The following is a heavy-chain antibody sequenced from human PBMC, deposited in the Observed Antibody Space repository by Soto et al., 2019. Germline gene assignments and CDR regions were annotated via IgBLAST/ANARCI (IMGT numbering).Heavy chain of an antibody. CDR3: ARGLGGARTYFDY. J-gene: IGHJ4*02. CDR1: GYTFTSYG. D-gene: IGHD3-10*01. CDR2: INAGNGNT. V-gene: IGHV1-3*05. Sequence: QVQLVQSGAEEKKPGASVKVSCKASGYTFTSYGMHWVRQAPGQRLEWMGWINAGNGNTKYSQKFQGRVTITRDTSASTAYTELSSLRSEDTAVYYCARGLGGARTYFDYWGQGTLVTVSS.